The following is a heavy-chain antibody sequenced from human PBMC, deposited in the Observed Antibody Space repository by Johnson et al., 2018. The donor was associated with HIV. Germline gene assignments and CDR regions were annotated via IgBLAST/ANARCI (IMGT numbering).Heavy chain of an antibody. D-gene: IGHD6-19*01. CDR2: ISWNSGSI. Sequence: VQLVESGGGLVQPGRSLRLSCAASGFTFDDYAMHWVRQAPGKGLEWVSGISWNSGSIGYADSVKGRFTISRDNAKNSLYLQINSLRAEDTALYYCAKGAQWLVLLDAFDIWGQGTMVTVSS. V-gene: IGHV3-9*01. J-gene: IGHJ3*02. CDR3: AKGAQWLVLLDAFDI. CDR1: GFTFDDYA.